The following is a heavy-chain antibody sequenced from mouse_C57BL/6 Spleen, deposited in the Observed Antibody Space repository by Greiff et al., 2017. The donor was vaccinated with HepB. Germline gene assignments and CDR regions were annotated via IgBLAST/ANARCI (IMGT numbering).Heavy chain of an antibody. D-gene: IGHD2-3*01. CDR3: ASSDGPYAMDY. CDR2: INPNNGGT. Sequence: EVQLQESGPELVKPGASVKIPCKGSGYTFTDYNMDWVKQSHGKSLEWIGDINPNNGGTIYNQKFKGKATLTVDKSSSTAYMELRSLTSEDTAVYYCASSDGPYAMDYWGQGTSVTVSS. V-gene: IGHV1-18*01. J-gene: IGHJ4*01. CDR1: GYTFTDYN.